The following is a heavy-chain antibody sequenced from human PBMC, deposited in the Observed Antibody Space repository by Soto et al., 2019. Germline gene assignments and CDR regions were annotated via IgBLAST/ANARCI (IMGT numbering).Heavy chain of an antibody. J-gene: IGHJ6*02. D-gene: IGHD4-17*01. V-gene: IGHV4-34*01. Sequence: SETLSLTCAVYGGPFSGYYWSWIRQPPGKGLEWIGEINHSGSTNYNPSLKSRVTISVDTSKNQFSLKLSSVTAADTAVYYCATDYGDYYYYGMDVWGQGTTVTVSS. CDR2: INHSGST. CDR3: ATDYGDYYYYGMDV. CDR1: GGPFSGYY.